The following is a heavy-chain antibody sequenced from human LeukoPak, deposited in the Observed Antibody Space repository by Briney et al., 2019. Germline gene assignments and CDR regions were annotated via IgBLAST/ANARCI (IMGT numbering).Heavy chain of an antibody. Sequence: KPSETLSLTCTVSGGSISSYYWSWIRQPPGKGLEGIGYIYYSGSTNYNPSLKSRVTISVDTSKNQFSLKLSSVTAADTAVYYCARSYYGSGSYYAIDYWGQGTLVTVSS. J-gene: IGHJ4*02. D-gene: IGHD3-10*01. CDR1: GGSISSYY. CDR2: IYYSGST. CDR3: ARSYYGSGSYYAIDY. V-gene: IGHV4-59*01.